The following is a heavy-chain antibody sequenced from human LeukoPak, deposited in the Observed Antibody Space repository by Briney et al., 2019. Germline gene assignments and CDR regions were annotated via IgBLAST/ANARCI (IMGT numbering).Heavy chain of an antibody. CDR2: NYPGDSDT. CDR3: ARRGSGWYGGYNWFDP. Sequence: GESLKISCKGSGYSFTSYWSGWVRQLPGKGLVGMGINYPGDSDTRYSPSFQGQVTISADKSISTAYLQWSSLKASDTAMYYCARRGSGWYGGYNWFDPWGQGTLVTVSS. CDR1: GYSFTSYW. J-gene: IGHJ5*02. V-gene: IGHV5-51*01. D-gene: IGHD6-19*01.